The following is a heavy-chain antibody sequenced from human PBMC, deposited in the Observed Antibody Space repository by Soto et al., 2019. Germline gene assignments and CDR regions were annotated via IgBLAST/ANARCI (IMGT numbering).Heavy chain of an antibody. CDR1: GLTFSYAW. CDR2: IKSNTDGGDI. Sequence: EVQLVESGGGLVQSGGSLGVSCAASGLTFSYAWMNWVRQAPGQGLEWVGRIKSNTDGGDIDYAAPVEGRFTISRDDSKNTLHLQMNSLKSEDAAVYYCTTEYYYAMEVWGQGTTVTVSS. J-gene: IGHJ6*02. CDR3: TTEYYYAMEV. V-gene: IGHV3-15*07.